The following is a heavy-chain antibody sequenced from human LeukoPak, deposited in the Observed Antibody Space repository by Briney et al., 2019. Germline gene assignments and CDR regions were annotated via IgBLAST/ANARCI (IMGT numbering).Heavy chain of an antibody. Sequence: PSETLSLTCTVSGGSISSYYWSWIRHPPGKGLEWIGYIYYSGSTNYNPSLKSRVTISVDTSKNQFSLKLSSVTAADTAVYYCAGTPLRYFDWLSSRGGRPRSYWYFDLWGRGTLVTVSS. CDR1: GGSISSYY. CDR3: AGTPLRYFDWLSSRGGRPRSYWYFDL. J-gene: IGHJ2*01. CDR2: IYYSGST. V-gene: IGHV4-59*01. D-gene: IGHD3-9*01.